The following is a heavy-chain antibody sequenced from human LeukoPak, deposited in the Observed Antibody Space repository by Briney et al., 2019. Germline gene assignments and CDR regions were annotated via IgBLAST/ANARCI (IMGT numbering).Heavy chain of an antibody. J-gene: IGHJ4*02. Sequence: GGSLRLSCAASGFTFSNAWMSWVRQAPGKGLEWVGRIKSKTDGGTTDYAAPVKGRFTISRDDSKNTLYLQMNSLKTDDTAVYYCTTGCDVDYGFACLDYWGQGTLVTVSS. V-gene: IGHV3-15*01. CDR3: TTGCDVDYGFACLDY. CDR2: IKSKTDGGTT. CDR1: GFTFSNAW. D-gene: IGHD4-17*01.